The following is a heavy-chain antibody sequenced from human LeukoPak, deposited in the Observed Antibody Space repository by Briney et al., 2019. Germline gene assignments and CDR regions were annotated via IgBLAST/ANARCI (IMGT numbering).Heavy chain of an antibody. CDR1: GGSISSSSYY. CDR2: IDHSGNT. D-gene: IGHD2-21*01. J-gene: IGHJ6*03. Sequence: PSETLSLTCTVSGGSISSSSYYWGWIRQPPGKGLEWIGEIDHSGNTNYNPSPKSRVTISVDTSKNQFSLKLSSVTAADTALYYCERGRGPRDCDRPRGCYYYYKDVWGKGTTVTVSS. CDR3: ERGRGPRDCDRPRGCYYYYKDV. V-gene: IGHV4-39*07.